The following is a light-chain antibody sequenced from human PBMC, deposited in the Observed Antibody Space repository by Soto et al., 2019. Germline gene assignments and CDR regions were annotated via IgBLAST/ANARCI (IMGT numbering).Light chain of an antibody. V-gene: IGKV4-1*01. J-gene: IGKJ1*01. CDR1: QTVLHGSNY. Sequence: SPLSCWSSQTVLHGSNYLAWYQQKPGQPPKLLIYWASTRESGVPDRFSGSGSGTDFTLTISSLQAEDVAVYYCQQYYTTPVTFGQGTKVEIK. CDR2: WAS. CDR3: QQYYTTPVT.